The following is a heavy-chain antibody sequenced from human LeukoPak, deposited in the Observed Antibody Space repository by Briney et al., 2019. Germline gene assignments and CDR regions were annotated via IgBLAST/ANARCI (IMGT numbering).Heavy chain of an antibody. D-gene: IGHD6-13*01. CDR3: AKERQQLVPGHFDY. V-gene: IGHV3-53*01. CDR1: GFTVSSNY. CDR2: IYSGGGT. J-gene: IGHJ4*02. Sequence: GGSLRLSCAASGFTVSSNYMSWVRQSPGKGLEWVSVIYSGGGTYYADSVKGRFTISRDNSKNTVHLQINSLRAEDTAVYYCAKERQQLVPGHFDYWGQGTLVTVSS.